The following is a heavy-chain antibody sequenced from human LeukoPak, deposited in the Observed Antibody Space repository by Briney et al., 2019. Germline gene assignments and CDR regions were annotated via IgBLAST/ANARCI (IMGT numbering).Heavy chain of an antibody. V-gene: IGHV1-18*01. CDR3: AAESYDFWSGYPIAGCYYYYGMDV. CDR2: ISAYNGNT. D-gene: IGHD3-3*01. Sequence: ASVKVSCKASGYTFTSYGISWVRQAPGQGLEWMGWISAYNGNTNYAQKLQGRVTMTTDTSTSTAYMELRSLRSDDTAVYYCAAESYDFWSGYPIAGCYYYYGMDVWGQGTTVTVSS. CDR1: GYTFTSYG. J-gene: IGHJ6*02.